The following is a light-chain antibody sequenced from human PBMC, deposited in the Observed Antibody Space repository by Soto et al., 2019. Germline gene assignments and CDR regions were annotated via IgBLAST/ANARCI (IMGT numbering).Light chain of an antibody. J-gene: IGKJ2*01. V-gene: IGKV3-20*01. CDR3: QQYGSSPYT. CDR1: QSVSSSS. CDR2: GAS. Sequence: EIVLTQSPGTLSLSPGERVTLSCRASQSVSSSSLAWYQQKPGQAPRLLIYGASSRATGIPDRFSGSGSGTDFTLTISRPEPEDFAVFYCQQYGSSPYTFGQGTKLEIK.